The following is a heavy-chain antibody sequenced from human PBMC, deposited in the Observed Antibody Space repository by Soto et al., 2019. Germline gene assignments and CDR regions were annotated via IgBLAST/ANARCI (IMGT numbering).Heavy chain of an antibody. CDR1: GGSISSYY. Sequence: SETLSLTCTVSGGSISSYYWSWIRQPPGKGLEWIGYIYYSGSTNYNPSLKSRVTISVDTSKNQFSLRLISVTAADTALYYCARRYGWLYFDYWGQGSLVTVSS. D-gene: IGHD6-19*01. V-gene: IGHV4-59*08. CDR2: IYYSGST. CDR3: ARRYGWLYFDY. J-gene: IGHJ4*02.